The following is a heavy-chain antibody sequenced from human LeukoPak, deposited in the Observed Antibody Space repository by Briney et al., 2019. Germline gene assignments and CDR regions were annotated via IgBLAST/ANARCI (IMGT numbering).Heavy chain of an antibody. J-gene: IGHJ4*02. CDR2: INHSGST. CDR3: ARGPYYYGSGSYPFDY. D-gene: IGHD3-10*01. CDR1: GGSFSGYY. Sequence: SETLSLTCAVYGGSFSGYYRSWIRQPPGKGLEWIGEINHSGSTNYNPSLESRVTISVDTSKNQFSLKLSSVTAADTAVYYCARGPYYYGSGSYPFDYWGQGTLVTVSS. V-gene: IGHV4-34*01.